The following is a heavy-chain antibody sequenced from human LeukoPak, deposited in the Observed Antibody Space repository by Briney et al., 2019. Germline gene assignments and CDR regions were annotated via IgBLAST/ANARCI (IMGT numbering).Heavy chain of an antibody. CDR1: GGSISSYY. V-gene: IGHV4-59*01. J-gene: IGHJ6*03. Sequence: PSETLSLTCTVSGGSISSYYWSWIRQPPGKGLEWIGYIYYSGSTNYNPSLKSRVTISVDTSKNQFSLKLSSVTAADTAVYYCARGSGIAVAGRYYYYYYYMDVWGKGTTVTVSS. CDR2: IYYSGST. CDR3: ARGSGIAVAGRYYYYYYYMDV. D-gene: IGHD6-19*01.